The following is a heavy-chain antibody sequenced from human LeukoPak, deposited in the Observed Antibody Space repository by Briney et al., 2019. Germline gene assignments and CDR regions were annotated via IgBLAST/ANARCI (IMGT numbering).Heavy chain of an antibody. V-gene: IGHV3-74*01. D-gene: IGHD3-10*01. CDR3: AGERSDMTDY. CDR1: GFTFSSHW. Sequence: SGGSLRLSCAASGFTFSSHWMHWVRQAPGRGLVWVSRINSDGSSTSYADSVKGRFTISRDNAKNTLYLQMNSLRADDTAVYCCAGERSDMTDYWGQGTLVTVSS. J-gene: IGHJ4*02. CDR2: INSDGSST.